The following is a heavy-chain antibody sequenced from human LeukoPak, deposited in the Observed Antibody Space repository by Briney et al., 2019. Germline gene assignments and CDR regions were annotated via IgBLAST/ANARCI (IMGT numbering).Heavy chain of an antibody. Sequence: GGSLRLSCAASGFTFSSYEMNWVRQAPGKGLECGSYISSSGSTIYYADSVKGRFTISRDNAKNSLYLQMHSLSAEDTDVYYCARDLYCSSTSCSDYWGQGTLVTVSS. CDR2: ISSSGSTI. V-gene: IGHV3-48*03. J-gene: IGHJ4*02. D-gene: IGHD2-2*01. CDR3: ARDLYCSSTSCSDY. CDR1: GFTFSSYE.